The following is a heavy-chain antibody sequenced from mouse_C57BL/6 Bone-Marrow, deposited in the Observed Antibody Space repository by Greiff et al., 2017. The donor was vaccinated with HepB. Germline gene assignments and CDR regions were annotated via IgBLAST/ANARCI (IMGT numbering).Heavy chain of an antibody. CDR3: ARRRGDYDPYAMDY. Sequence: QVQLQQPGTELAKPGASVKLSCKASGYTFTSYWMHWVKRRPGQGLEWIGNINPSNGGTNYNEKFKSKATLTVDKSSSTAYMQLSSLTSEDSAVYDCARRRGDYDPYAMDYWGQGTSVTVSS. V-gene: IGHV1-53*01. D-gene: IGHD2-4*01. CDR1: GYTFTSYW. J-gene: IGHJ4*01. CDR2: INPSNGGT.